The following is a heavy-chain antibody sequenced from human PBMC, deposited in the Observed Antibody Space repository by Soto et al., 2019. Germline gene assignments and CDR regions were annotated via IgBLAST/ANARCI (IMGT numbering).Heavy chain of an antibody. Sequence: SETLSLTCTVSGGSISSYYWSWIRQPPGKGLEWIGYIYYSGSTNYNPSLKSRVTISVDTSKNQLSLKLSSVTAADTAGYYCASDGGLGSGESQYAFDFWGQGTMVTVSS. CDR3: ASDGGLGSGESQYAFDF. J-gene: IGHJ3*01. CDR2: IYYSGST. V-gene: IGHV4-59*01. CDR1: GGSISSYY. D-gene: IGHD3-10*01.